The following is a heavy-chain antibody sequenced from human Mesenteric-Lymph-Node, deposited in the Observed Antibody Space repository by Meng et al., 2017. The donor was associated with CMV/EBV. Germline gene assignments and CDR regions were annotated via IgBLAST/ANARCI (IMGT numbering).Heavy chain of an antibody. CDR2: IKQDGSEK. J-gene: IGHJ6*02. D-gene: IGHD2-2*01. V-gene: IGHV3-7*01. CDR1: GFTFSSYW. CDR3: ARDAGHCVSASCFTTGNYYYGMDV. Sequence: GGSLRLSCAASGFTFSSYWMSWVRQAPGKGLEWVANIKQDGSEKYYVDSVKGRFTISRDNAKNSLYLQMNSLRAEDTAVYYCARDAGHCVSASCFTTGNYYYGMDVWGQGTTVTVSS.